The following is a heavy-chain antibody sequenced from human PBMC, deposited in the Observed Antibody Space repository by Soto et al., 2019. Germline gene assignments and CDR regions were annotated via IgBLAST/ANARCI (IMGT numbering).Heavy chain of an antibody. CDR1: GYTFASYY. CDR3: AREGYCISTSCHKQSYYYYGMDV. Sequence: GASVKVSCKASGYTFASYYRQWVRQAPGQGLEWMRIINPSGGSTSYAQKLQGRVTMTRDTSTSTVYMELSSLRSEDTAVYYCAREGYCISTSCHKQSYYYYGMDVWGQGTTVTVSS. J-gene: IGHJ6*02. V-gene: IGHV1-46*01. D-gene: IGHD2-2*01. CDR2: INPSGGST.